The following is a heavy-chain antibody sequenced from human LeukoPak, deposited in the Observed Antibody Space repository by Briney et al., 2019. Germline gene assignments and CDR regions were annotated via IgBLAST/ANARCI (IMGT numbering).Heavy chain of an antibody. V-gene: IGHV3-49*04. D-gene: IGHD6-19*01. J-gene: IGHJ4*02. CDR3: TRGRSSGWFDY. CDR2: IRSKAYGGTT. CDR1: GFTFGDYA. Sequence: GGSLRLSCTASGFTFGDYAMSWVRQAPGKGLERVGFIRSKAYGGTTEYAASVKGRFTISRDDSKSIAYLQMNSLKTEDTAVYYCTRGRSSGWFDYWGQGTLVTVSS.